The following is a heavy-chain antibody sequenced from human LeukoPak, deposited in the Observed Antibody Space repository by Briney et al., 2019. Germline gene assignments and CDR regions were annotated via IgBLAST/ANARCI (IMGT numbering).Heavy chain of an antibody. CDR3: ARKRTGDQGYYFDY. V-gene: IGHV4-34*01. J-gene: IGHJ4*02. Sequence: PSETLSLTCAVYGGSFSGYYWSWIRQPPGKGLEWIGNIYYSGRTNYNPSLKTRVTISVDTSKNQFSLKVSSVTAADTAVYYCARKRTGDQGYYFDYWGQGTLVTVSS. CDR2: IYYSGRT. D-gene: IGHD1-1*01. CDR1: GGSFSGYY.